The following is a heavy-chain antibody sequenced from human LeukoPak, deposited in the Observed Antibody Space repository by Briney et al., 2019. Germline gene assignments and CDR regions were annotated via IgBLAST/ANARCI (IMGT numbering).Heavy chain of an antibody. CDR2: IGYDGSDK. D-gene: IGHD5-24*01. J-gene: IGHJ4*02. V-gene: IGHV3-30*02. CDR1: GFTFSTHG. Sequence: PGGSLRLSCAASGFTFSTHGMHWVRQAPGKGLEWVTFIGYDGSDKYYSDSVKGRFTISRDNSKNTLYLQMNSLRAEDTAVYYFAKDRGMATIKDYWGQGTLVTVSS. CDR3: AKDRGMATIKDY.